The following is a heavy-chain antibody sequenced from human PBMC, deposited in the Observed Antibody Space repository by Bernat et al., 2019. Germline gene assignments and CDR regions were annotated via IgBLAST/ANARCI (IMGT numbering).Heavy chain of an antibody. V-gene: IGHV3-33*01. J-gene: IGHJ5*02. Sequence: QVQLVESGGGVVQPGRSLRLSCAASGFTFSSYGMHWVRQAPGKGLEWVAVIWYDGSNKNYADSVKGRFTISRDNSKNTLYLQMSSLRAEDTEVDYCARATSDVDTAMAPLLDSMGFDPWGQGTLVTVSS. CDR3: ARATSDVDTAMAPLLDSMGFDP. D-gene: IGHD5-18*01. CDR1: GFTFSSYG. CDR2: IWYDGSNK.